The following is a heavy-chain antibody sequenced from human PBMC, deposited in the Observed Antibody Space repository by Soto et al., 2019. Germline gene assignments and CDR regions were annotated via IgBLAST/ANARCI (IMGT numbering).Heavy chain of an antibody. V-gene: IGHV3-21*01. D-gene: IGHD6-19*01. CDR1: GFTFSSYS. J-gene: IGHJ6*02. CDR3: ASEQWAGGMDV. CDR2: ITSSSSYI. Sequence: GGSLRLSYAASGFTFSSYSMNWVLQAPGKGLEWVSSITSSSSYIYYADSVKGRFTISRDNAKNSLYLQMNSLRAEDTAVYYCASEQWAGGMDVWGQGTTVTVSS.